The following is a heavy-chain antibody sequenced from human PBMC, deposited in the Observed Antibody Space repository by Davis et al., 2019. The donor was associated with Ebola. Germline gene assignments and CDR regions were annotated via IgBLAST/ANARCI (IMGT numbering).Heavy chain of an antibody. CDR1: GFSFTNYA. CDR3: AKGMGGHCGIDCYSRLCDY. CDR2: ISDSGGDT. Sequence: LSLTCAASGFSFTNYAMNWVRQAPGKGLEWVSIISDSGGDTKYADSVKGRFTISRDNSKNTLYLQMTSLIAEDTALYYCAKGMGGHCGIDCYSRLCDYWGQGTLVTVSS. D-gene: IGHD2-21*02. V-gene: IGHV3-23*01. J-gene: IGHJ4*02.